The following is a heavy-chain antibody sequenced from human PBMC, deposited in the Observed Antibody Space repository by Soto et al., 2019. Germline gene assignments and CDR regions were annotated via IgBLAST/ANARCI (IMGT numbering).Heavy chain of an antibody. D-gene: IGHD3-3*01. CDR2: IYYSGST. V-gene: IGHV4-39*01. Sequence: SETLSLTCTVSGGSISSSSYYWGWIRQPPGKGLEWIGSIYYSGSTYYNPSLKSRVTISVDTSKNQFSPKLSSVTAADTAVYYCARREIRSASAFDIWGQGTMVTVSS. J-gene: IGHJ3*02. CDR1: GGSISSSSYY. CDR3: ARREIRSASAFDI.